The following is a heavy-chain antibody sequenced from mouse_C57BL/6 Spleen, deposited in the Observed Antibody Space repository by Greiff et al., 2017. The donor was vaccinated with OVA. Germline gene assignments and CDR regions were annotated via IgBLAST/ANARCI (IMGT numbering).Heavy chain of an antibody. V-gene: IGHV2-3*01. CDR1: GFSLTSYG. J-gene: IGHJ3*01. Sequence: VQLQESGPGLVAPSQSLSITCTASGFSLTSYGVSWVRQPPGKGLEWLGVIWGDGSTHYHSALISRLSISKDNSKSQVYLKLNSLQTDDTATYYCAKKEGSNPFAYWGQGTLVTVSA. D-gene: IGHD2-5*01. CDR2: IWGDGST. CDR3: AKKEGSNPFAY.